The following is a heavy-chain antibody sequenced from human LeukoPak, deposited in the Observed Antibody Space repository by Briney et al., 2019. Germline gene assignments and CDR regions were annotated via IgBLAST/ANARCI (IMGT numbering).Heavy chain of an antibody. J-gene: IGHJ4*02. CDR1: GGTFSSYA. CDR3: ARSFGAAAAGNDY. Sequence: ASVKVSCKASGGTFSSYAISWVRQAPGQGLEWMGWINPNSGGTNYAQKFQGWVTMTRDTSISTAYMELSRLRSDDTAVYYCARSFGAAAAGNDYWGQGTLVTVSS. CDR2: INPNSGGT. D-gene: IGHD6-13*01. V-gene: IGHV1-2*04.